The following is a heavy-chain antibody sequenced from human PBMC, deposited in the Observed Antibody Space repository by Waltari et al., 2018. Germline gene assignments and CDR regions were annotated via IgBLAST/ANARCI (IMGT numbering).Heavy chain of an antibody. CDR3: ARDQSMTNYYYGMDV. Sequence: QVQLMQSGAEVKKPGASVKVSCKASGYTFTGYYINWVRQTPGQGLEWMGRIQANSGGANFAQKLQGGVTMTRDTSTSTVYMELSRLTFDDTAVYYCARDQSMTNYYYGMDVWGQGTTVTVS. CDR1: GYTFTGYY. J-gene: IGHJ6*02. CDR2: IQANSGGA. V-gene: IGHV1-2*06.